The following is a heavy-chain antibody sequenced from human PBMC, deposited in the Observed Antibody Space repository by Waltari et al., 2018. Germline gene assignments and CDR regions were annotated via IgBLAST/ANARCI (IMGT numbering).Heavy chain of an antibody. D-gene: IGHD4-17*01. CDR2: IGSTGDVI. CDR1: GFTFSDYE. J-gene: IGHJ4*02. V-gene: IGHV3-48*03. CDR3: VGRLRWSRAY. Sequence: EVQLVESGGGLVQPGGSLRLSCAAFGFTFSDYEMNWVGQAPGKGLEWVSYIGSTGDVIYYADSVKGRFTISRDNAKNSLFLHLSSLTGEDTAVYYCVGRLRWSRAYWGQGTPVTVSS.